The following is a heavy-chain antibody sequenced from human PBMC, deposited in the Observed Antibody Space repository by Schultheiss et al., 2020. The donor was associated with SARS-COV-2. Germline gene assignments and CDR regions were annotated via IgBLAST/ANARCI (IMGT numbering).Heavy chain of an antibody. J-gene: IGHJ4*02. V-gene: IGHV3-30*18. D-gene: IGHD6-19*01. CDR2: ISYDGQNK. CDR3: AKDLAGRDDY. CDR1: GFTFSSNA. Sequence: GGSLRLSCAASGFTFSSNAMHWVRQAPGRGLEWVALISYDGQNKYYADSVKGRFTISRDNAKNTLYLQMNSLRADDTAVYYCAKDLAGRDDYWGQGTQVTVSS.